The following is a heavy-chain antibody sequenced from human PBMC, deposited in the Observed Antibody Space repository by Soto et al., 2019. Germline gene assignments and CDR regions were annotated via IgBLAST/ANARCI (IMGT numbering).Heavy chain of an antibody. CDR2: IWYDGSNK. D-gene: IGHD6-13*01. Sequence: AGGSLRLSCAASGFTFSSYGVHWVRQAPGKGLEWVAVIWYDGSNKYYADSVKGRFTISRDNSKNTLYLQMNSLRAEDTAVYYCARDWEQQAILDYWGQGTLVTVSS. V-gene: IGHV3-33*01. J-gene: IGHJ4*02. CDR1: GFTFSSYG. CDR3: ARDWEQQAILDY.